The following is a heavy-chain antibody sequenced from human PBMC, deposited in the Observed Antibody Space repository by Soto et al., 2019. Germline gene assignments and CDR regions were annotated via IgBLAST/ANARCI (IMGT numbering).Heavy chain of an antibody. CDR1: GGSISSGGYC. CDR3: ARAIKDILTGHINWFDP. D-gene: IGHD3-9*01. J-gene: IGHJ5*02. Sequence: SETLSLTCTVSGGSISSGGYCWSWIRQHPGKGLEWIGYIYYSGSTYYNPSLKSRVTISVDTSKDQFSLKLSSVTAADTAVYYCARAIKDILTGHINWFDPWGQGTLVTVSS. CDR2: IYYSGST. V-gene: IGHV4-31*03.